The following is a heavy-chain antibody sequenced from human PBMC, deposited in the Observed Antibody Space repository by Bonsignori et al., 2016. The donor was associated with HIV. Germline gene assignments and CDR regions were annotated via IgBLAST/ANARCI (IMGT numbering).Heavy chain of an antibody. CDR2: INPNTAGT. D-gene: IGHD1-1*01. J-gene: IGHJ6*03. Sequence: WVRQAPGQGLEWMGWINPNTAGTKSAQKFQGRVTMTRDTSISTAYMELSGLKSDDSAVYYCARSGGRGGYFYMDVWGEGTTVTVSS. CDR3: ARSGGRGGYFYMDV. V-gene: IGHV1-2*02.